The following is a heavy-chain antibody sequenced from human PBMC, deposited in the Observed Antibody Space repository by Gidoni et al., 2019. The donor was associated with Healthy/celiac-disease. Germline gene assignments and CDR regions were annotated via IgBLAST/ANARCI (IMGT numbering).Heavy chain of an antibody. V-gene: IGHV3-64D*06. D-gene: IGHD2-15*01. J-gene: IGHJ4*02. CDR3: VKVAGGYCSGGSCYSEN. CDR1: GFPVSRFA. CDR2: ISSNGGST. Sequence: EVQLVESGGGLVQPGGSPRLSCSASGFPVSRFAMHWVRQAPGKGLEYVSAISSNGGSTYYADSVKGRFTISRDNSKNTLYLQMSSLRAEDTAVYYCVKVAGGYCSGGSCYSENWGQGTLVTVSS.